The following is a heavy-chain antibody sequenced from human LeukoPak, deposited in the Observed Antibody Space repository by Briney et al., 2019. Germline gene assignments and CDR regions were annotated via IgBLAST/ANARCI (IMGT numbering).Heavy chain of an antibody. Sequence: SQTLSLTCAISGDSVSSNSAAWNWLRQSPSRGLEWLGRTYYRSKWYNDYAVSVKSLITINPDTSENHFSLQLNSVTPEDTAVYYCARGYGYYFDYWGQGTLVTVSS. CDR1: GDSVSSNSAA. V-gene: IGHV6-1*01. D-gene: IGHD5-18*01. CDR3: ARGYGYYFDY. J-gene: IGHJ4*02. CDR2: TYYRSKWYN.